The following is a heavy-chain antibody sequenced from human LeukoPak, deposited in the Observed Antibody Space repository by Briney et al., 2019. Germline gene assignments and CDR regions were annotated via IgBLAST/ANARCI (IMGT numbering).Heavy chain of an antibody. J-gene: IGHJ4*02. CDR3: ARDKRVVTGLYYFEY. CDR1: GFTFSSYW. V-gene: IGHV3-7*01. CDR2: IKQDGRGK. D-gene: IGHD2-21*02. Sequence: PGGSLRLSCAASGFTFSSYWMSWVRQAPGKGLEWVANIKQDGRGKYYVDSVKGRFTISRDNAKNSLYLQMSSLRAEDTAVYYCARDKRVVTGLYYFEYWGQGTLVTVSS.